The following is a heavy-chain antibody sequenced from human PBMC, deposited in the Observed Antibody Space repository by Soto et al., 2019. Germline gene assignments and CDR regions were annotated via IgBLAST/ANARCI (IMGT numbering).Heavy chain of an antibody. V-gene: IGHV4-39*02. D-gene: IGHD5-18*01. CDR3: AREVRKQLWFSFLKDKQNWFDP. CDR1: GGSISSSSYY. CDR2: VYYRGPT. Sequence: QLQLQESGPGLVKPSETLSLTCTVSGGSISSSSYYWGWIRQPPGKGLEWIGSVYYRGPTYYNPSLKSRVTMSVNTSKNQFSLKLSSVTAADTAVYYCAREVRKQLWFSFLKDKQNWFDPWGQGTLVTVSS. J-gene: IGHJ5*02.